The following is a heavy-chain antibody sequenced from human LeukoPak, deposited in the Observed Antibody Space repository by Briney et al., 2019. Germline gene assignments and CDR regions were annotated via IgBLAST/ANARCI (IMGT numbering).Heavy chain of an antibody. CDR3: ATNGYYCIDV. Sequence: PSGTLSLTCAVSGGSIGSIEWFSWVRQTPGKGLEWTGESHQTGSTNYNPSLKSRVTISVDKSKNQFSLDFNSVTAANTAIYYCATNGYYCIDVWGKGATVTVSS. D-gene: IGHD2-8*01. V-gene: IGHV4-4*02. CDR1: GGSIGSIEW. J-gene: IGHJ6*03. CDR2: SHQTGST.